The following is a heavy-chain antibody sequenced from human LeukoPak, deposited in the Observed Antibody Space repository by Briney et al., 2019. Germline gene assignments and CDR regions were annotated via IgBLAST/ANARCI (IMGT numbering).Heavy chain of an antibody. V-gene: IGHV4-59*12. CDR2: IYYSGST. CDR1: GGSISSDY. D-gene: IGHD3-10*01. Sequence: SETLSLTCTVSGGSISSDYWSWIRQPPGKGLEWIGYIYYSGSTNYNPSLKSRVTISVDTSKNQFSLKLSSVTAADTAVYYCARAGRILWFGERGSYYFDYWGQGTLVTVSS. J-gene: IGHJ4*02. CDR3: ARAGRILWFGERGSYYFDY.